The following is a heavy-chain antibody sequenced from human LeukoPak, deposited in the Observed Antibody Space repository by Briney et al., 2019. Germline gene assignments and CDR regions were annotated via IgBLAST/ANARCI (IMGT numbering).Heavy chain of an antibody. CDR2: ISGGGGTI. CDR3: AKADGSGWYRGDY. D-gene: IGHD6-19*01. CDR1: GFTFSSYA. J-gene: IGHJ4*02. Sequence: PGGSLRLSCAASGFTFSSYAMSWVRQAPGKGLEWVSAISGGGGTIYYADSVKGRFTISRDNSKNTLYLQMHSLRAEDTAVYSCAKADGSGWYRGDYWGQGTLVTVSS. V-gene: IGHV3-23*01.